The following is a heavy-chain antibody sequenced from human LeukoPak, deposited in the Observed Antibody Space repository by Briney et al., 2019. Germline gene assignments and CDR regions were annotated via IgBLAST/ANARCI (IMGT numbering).Heavy chain of an antibody. V-gene: IGHV3-23*01. CDR2: ISGSGGST. D-gene: IGHD6-13*01. CDR3: AKDLISSSSWDAFDI. J-gene: IGHJ3*02. CDR1: GFTFSSYV. Sequence: GGSLRLSCAASGFTFSSYVMSWVRQAPGKGLEWVSAISGSGGSTYYADSVKGRFTISRDNSKNTLYLQMNSLRAEDTAVYYCAKDLISSSSWDAFDIWGQGTMVTVSS.